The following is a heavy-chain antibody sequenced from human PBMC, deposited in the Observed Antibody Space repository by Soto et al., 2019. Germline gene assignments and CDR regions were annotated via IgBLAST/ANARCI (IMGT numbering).Heavy chain of an antibody. CDR2: IIPIFGTA. Sequence: SVKVSCKASGGTFSSYAISWVRQAPGQGLEWMGGIIPIFGTANYAQKFQGRVTITADESTSTAYMELSSLRSEDTAVYYCAREGGLRQASGKYYFDYWGQGTLVTVSS. V-gene: IGHV1-69*13. D-gene: IGHD4-17*01. CDR1: GGTFSSYA. CDR3: AREGGLRQASGKYYFDY. J-gene: IGHJ4*02.